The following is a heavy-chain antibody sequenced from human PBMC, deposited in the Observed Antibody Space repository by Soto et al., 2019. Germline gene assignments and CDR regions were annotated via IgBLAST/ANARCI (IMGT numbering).Heavy chain of an antibody. Sequence: GASVKVSCKASGYTFTSYAMHWVRQAPGQRLEWMGWINAGNGNTKYSQKFQGRVTITRDTSASTAYMELNSLRSEDTAVYYCARETVVAADNDAFDIWGQGTMVTVS. CDR2: INAGNGNT. CDR1: GYTFTSYA. CDR3: ARETVVAADNDAFDI. D-gene: IGHD2-15*01. V-gene: IGHV1-3*01. J-gene: IGHJ3*02.